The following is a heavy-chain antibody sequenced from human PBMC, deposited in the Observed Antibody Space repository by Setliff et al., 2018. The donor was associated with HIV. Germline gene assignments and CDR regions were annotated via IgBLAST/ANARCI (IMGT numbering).Heavy chain of an antibody. D-gene: IGHD3-3*02. CDR1: GGAFNTSSSY. J-gene: IGHJ3*02. CDR2: IFYSGSA. Sequence: SETLSLTCTVSGGAFNTSSSYWGWIRQPPGKGLEYIGGIFYSGSAYYNPSLKSRVTISVDTSKNQFSLKLSSVTAADTAVYYCAREHFWSGYYSYDAFDIWGQGTMVTVSS. V-gene: IGHV4-39*07. CDR3: AREHFWSGYYSYDAFDI.